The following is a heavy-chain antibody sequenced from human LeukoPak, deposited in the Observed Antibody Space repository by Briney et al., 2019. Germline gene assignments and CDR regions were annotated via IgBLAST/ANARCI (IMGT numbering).Heavy chain of an antibody. CDR2: FYNSGRS. Sequence: SETLSLTCTVSGDSISDYYRGWIRQPPGKGLEWIGYFYNSGRSTYNPSLKSRVTISADTSKNHFSLKLNSVTTADTAVYYCTRGAGWLIDYWGQGILVTVSS. D-gene: IGHD3-16*01. J-gene: IGHJ4*02. V-gene: IGHV4-59*01. CDR1: GDSISDYY. CDR3: TRGAGWLIDY.